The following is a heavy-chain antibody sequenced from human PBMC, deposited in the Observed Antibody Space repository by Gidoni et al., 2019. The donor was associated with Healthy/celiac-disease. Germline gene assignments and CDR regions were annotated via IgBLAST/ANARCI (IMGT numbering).Heavy chain of an antibody. D-gene: IGHD6-13*01. CDR1: GGSISSGGYY. Sequence: QVQLQESGPGLVKPSQTLSLTCTVSGGSISSGGYYWSWIRQHPGTGLEWIGYIYYSGSTYYNPSIKSRVTREVDTSKNQFSLKLSSVTAADTAVYYCARGGWQAAAGTLDWYFDLWGRGTMVTVSS. CDR2: IYYSGST. V-gene: IGHV4-31*03. J-gene: IGHJ2*01. CDR3: ARGGWQAAAGTLDWYFDL.